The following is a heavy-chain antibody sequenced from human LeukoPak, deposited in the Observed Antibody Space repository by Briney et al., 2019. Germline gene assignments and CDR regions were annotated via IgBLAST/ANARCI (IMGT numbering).Heavy chain of an antibody. CDR3: ATYTSGWMGEYFQQ. CDR1: GGSIRNANND. CDR2: IYTSGIT. Sequence: PSETLSLTCAVSGGSIRNANNDWSWIRQPAGKGLEWIGRIYTSGITNYNPSLKSRVTISVDTSKNQFSLKVNSVTAADTAVYYCATYTSGWMGEYFQQWGQGTLVTVSS. D-gene: IGHD6-19*01. J-gene: IGHJ1*01. V-gene: IGHV4-61*02.